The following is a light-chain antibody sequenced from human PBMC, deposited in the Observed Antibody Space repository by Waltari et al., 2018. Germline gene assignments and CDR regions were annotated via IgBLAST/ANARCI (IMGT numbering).Light chain of an antibody. CDR1: QSVLYRSNYKNY. Sequence: ELTQSTDSLPVTLGERATIHCKSSQSVLYRSNYKNYLAWFQQKPGQPPKLLIRWASTRESGVPDRFSGSGSDTDFTLTISSLQAEDVAVYYCQQYLTLPYSFGQGTKLEIK. J-gene: IGKJ2*03. CDR3: QQYLTLPYS. V-gene: IGKV4-1*01. CDR2: WAS.